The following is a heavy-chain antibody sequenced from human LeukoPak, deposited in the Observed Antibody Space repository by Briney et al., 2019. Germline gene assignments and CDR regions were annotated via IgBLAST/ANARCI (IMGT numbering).Heavy chain of an antibody. D-gene: IGHD3-3*01. CDR1: GFTFSSYA. J-gene: IGHJ6*02. CDR2: ISYDGSNK. Sequence: PGGSLRLSCAASGFTFSSYAMPWVRQAPGKGLEWVAVISYDGSNKYYADSVKGRFTISRDNSKNTLDLQMNSLRAEDTAVYYCARVGRDFWSGYILSHYGMDVWGQGTTVTVSS. CDR3: ARVGRDFWSGYILSHYGMDV. V-gene: IGHV3-30-3*01.